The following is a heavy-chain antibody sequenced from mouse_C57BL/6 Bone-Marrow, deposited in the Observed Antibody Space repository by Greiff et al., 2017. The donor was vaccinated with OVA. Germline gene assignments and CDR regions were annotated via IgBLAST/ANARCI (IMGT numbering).Heavy chain of an antibody. J-gene: IGHJ4*01. Sequence: VQLVESGPGLVAPSQSLSITCTVSGFSLTSYAISWVRQPPGKGLEWLGVIWTGGGTNYNSALKSRLSISKDNSKSQVFLKMNSLQTDDTARYYCASAYYSNYGVSMDYWGQGTSVTVSS. CDR1: GFSLTSYA. V-gene: IGHV2-9-1*01. CDR2: IWTGGGT. D-gene: IGHD2-5*01. CDR3: ASAYYSNYGVSMDY.